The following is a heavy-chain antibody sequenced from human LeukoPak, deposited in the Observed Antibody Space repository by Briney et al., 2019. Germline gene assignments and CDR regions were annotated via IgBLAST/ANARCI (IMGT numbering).Heavy chain of an antibody. Sequence: GASVKVSCKASGYTFTGYYMHWVRQAPGQGLEWMGWINPNSGGTNYAQKFQGRVTMTRDTSINTAYMELSRLRSDDTAVYYCARGFREKYQLLFAFDIWGQGTMVTVSS. V-gene: IGHV1-2*02. J-gene: IGHJ3*02. D-gene: IGHD2-2*01. CDR3: ARGFREKYQLLFAFDI. CDR2: INPNSGGT. CDR1: GYTFTGYY.